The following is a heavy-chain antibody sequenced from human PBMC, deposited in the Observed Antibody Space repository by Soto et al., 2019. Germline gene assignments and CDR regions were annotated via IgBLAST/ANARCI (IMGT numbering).Heavy chain of an antibody. CDR3: ARDDHLMTTVTGDNWFDP. V-gene: IGHV1-69*13. J-gene: IGHJ5*02. Sequence: GASVKVSCKASGGTFSSYAISWVRQAPGQGLEWMGGIIPIFGTANYAQKFQGRVTITADESTSTAYMELSSLRSEDTAVYYCARDDHLMTTVTGDNWFDPXGXG. CDR2: IIPIFGTA. CDR1: GGTFSSYA. D-gene: IGHD4-4*01.